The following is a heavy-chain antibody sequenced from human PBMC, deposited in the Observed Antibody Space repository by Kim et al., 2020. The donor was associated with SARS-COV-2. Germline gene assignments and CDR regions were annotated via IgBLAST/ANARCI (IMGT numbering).Heavy chain of an antibody. CDR2: IYSGGST. D-gene: IGHD5-12*01. V-gene: IGHV3-66*01. Sequence: GGSLRLSCAASGFTVSSNYMSWVRQAPGKGLEWVSVIYSGGSTYYADSVKGRFTISRDNSKNTLYLQMNSLRAEDTAVYYCAVKQSRDGYMTHWGQGTLVTVSS. J-gene: IGHJ4*02. CDR1: GFTVSSNY. CDR3: AVKQSRDGYMTH.